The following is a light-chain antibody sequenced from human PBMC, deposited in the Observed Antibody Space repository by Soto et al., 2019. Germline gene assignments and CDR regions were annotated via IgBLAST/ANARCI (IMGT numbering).Light chain of an antibody. Sequence: QSVLTQPPSVSGAPGQRVTISCTGTNSNLGAGYDVHWYQQLPGAAPKLVIFGNRNRPSGVPERFSGYKSGTSASLAITGLQAEDEADYYCQAYDYSLTAAVFGGGTKLTVL. CDR3: QAYDYSLTAAV. V-gene: IGLV1-40*01. J-gene: IGLJ3*02. CDR1: NSNLGAGYD. CDR2: GNR.